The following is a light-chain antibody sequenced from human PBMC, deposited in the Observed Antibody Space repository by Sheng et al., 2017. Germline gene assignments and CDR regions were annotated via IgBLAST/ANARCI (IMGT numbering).Light chain of an antibody. Sequence: DIQMTQSPSSLSASVGDRVTLACRASQNISSYLNWYQQKPGKPPKLLIYVASTLETGAPSRFSGGGSGTDFTLTISSLQPEDFVTYFCQQSYSVPLTFGGGTELEI. CDR2: VAS. J-gene: IGKJ4*01. V-gene: IGKV1-39*01. CDR3: QQSYSVPLT. CDR1: QNISSY.